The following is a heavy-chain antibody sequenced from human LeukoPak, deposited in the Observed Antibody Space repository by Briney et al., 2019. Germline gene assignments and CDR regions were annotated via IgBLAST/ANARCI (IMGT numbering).Heavy chain of an antibody. V-gene: IGHV3-74*01. CDR1: GFTFSSYW. J-gene: IGHJ3*02. Sequence: PGGSLRLSCAASGFTFSSYWMHWVRQAPGKGLVLVSRINSDGSNTNYADSVKGRFTISRDNAKSTLYLQMNSLRAEDTAVYYCARRIVTYYYDSSGSLDAFDIWGQGTMVTVSS. CDR2: INSDGSNT. CDR3: ARRIVTYYYDSSGSLDAFDI. D-gene: IGHD3-22*01.